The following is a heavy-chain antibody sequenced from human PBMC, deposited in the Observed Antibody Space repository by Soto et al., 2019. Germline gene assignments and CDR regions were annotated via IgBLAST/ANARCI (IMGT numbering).Heavy chain of an antibody. CDR2: FNPNSGDS. J-gene: IGHJ4*02. CDR1: GYTFTGYY. V-gene: IGHV1-2*02. Sequence: ASVKVSCKTSGYTFTGYYIHWIRQAPGQGLEWMGWFNPNSGDSDYSQEFQGRVTMTSDTSITTAYMQLTRLRSDDTAVYYCARREQWLENFDFWGQ. CDR3: ARREQWLENFDF. D-gene: IGHD6-19*01.